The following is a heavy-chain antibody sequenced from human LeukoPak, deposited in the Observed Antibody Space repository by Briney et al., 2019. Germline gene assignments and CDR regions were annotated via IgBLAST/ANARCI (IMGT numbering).Heavy chain of an antibody. D-gene: IGHD2-2*01. CDR1: GFTFSSYG. Sequence: PGRSLRLSCAASGFTFSSYGMHWVRQAPGKGLEWVSAISGSGGSTYYADSVKGRFTISRDNSKNTLYLQMNSLRAEDTAVYYCAKAVVPADTINDYWGQGTLVTVSS. J-gene: IGHJ4*02. V-gene: IGHV3-23*01. CDR2: ISGSGGST. CDR3: AKAVVPADTINDY.